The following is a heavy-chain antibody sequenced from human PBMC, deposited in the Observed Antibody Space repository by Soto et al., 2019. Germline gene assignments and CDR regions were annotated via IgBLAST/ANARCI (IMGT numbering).Heavy chain of an antibody. D-gene: IGHD3-16*01. CDR2: IYYSGST. CDR3: ARRGKEGEKVYYYYYGMDV. J-gene: IGHJ6*02. V-gene: IGHV4-39*01. CDR1: GGSISSSSYY. Sequence: PSETLSLTCTVSGGSISSSSYYWGWIRQPPGKGLEWIGSIYYSGSTYYNPSLKSRVTISVDTSKNQFSLKLSSVTAADTAVCFCARRGKEGEKVYYYYYGMDVWGQGTTVTVSS.